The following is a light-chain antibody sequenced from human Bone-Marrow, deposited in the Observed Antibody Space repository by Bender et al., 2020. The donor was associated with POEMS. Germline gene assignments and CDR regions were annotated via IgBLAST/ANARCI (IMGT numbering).Light chain of an antibody. V-gene: IGLV2-8*01. CDR3: SSYAGTSNWV. CDR2: EVS. J-gene: IGLJ3*02. CDR1: SSDIGIFDY. Sequence: QSALTQPASVSGSPGQSITISCIGTSSDIGIFDYVSWFQHRPGHVPKVIIYEVSQRPSGVPDRFSGSKSGNTASLTVSGLQAEDEADYYCSSYAGTSNWVFGGGTKLTVL.